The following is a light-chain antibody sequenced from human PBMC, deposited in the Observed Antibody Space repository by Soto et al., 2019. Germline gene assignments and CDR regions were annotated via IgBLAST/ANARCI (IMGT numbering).Light chain of an antibody. Sequence: EIVMTQSPATLSVSPGDRATLSCRASQSVSSNLAWYQQKPGQAPRLLIYGASTRATGIPARFSGSGSGTEFTLTISSLQSEDFAVYYCQQYNNWPPNTFGQGTKVDIK. J-gene: IGKJ2*01. CDR1: QSVSSN. V-gene: IGKV3-15*01. CDR3: QQYNNWPPNT. CDR2: GAS.